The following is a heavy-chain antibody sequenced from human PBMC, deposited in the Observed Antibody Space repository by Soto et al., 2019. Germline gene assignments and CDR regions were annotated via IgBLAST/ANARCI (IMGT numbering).Heavy chain of an antibody. J-gene: IGHJ4*02. V-gene: IGHV3-30-3*01. CDR2: MAHDGSNR. CDR1: GFAFSIYA. D-gene: IGHD4-17*01. CDR3: VRSSGVTTPDFDY. Sequence: QVLLVEAGGGVVQPGRSLRLSCAGSGFAFSIYAIHWVRQAPGTGLEWVAVMAHDGSNRYYADAVKGRFTISRDNSKSTVYLEMNSPRAEDTAVYFCVRSSGVTTPDFDYWGQGTLVTVSS.